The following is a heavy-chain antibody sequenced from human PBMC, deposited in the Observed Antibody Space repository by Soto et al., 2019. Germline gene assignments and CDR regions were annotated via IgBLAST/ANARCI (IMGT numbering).Heavy chain of an antibody. CDR1: GHSISSEYY. V-gene: IGHV4-30-4*01. J-gene: IGHJ4*02. CDR3: ASRGPAAAEFDY. D-gene: IGHD6-13*01. Sequence: SETLSLTCTASGHSISSEYYWSWIRQPPGKGLEWIGYIYCSGTIYYNPSLKSRVTISVDTSKNQFSLKVSSVTAADTAVYYCASRGPAAAEFDYWGQGTLVTVSS. CDR2: IYCSGTI.